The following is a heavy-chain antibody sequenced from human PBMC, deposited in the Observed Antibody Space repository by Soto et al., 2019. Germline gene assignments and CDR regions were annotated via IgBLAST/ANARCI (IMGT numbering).Heavy chain of an antibody. Sequence: SETLSLTCTVSGGAISSGTYYWSWIRQPPGKGLEWIGHIYFTGSTNYNPSLKSRVTMSLDTSRNQFSLKLSSVTAADTAVYYCTRGPPRVQWFDPWGLGTLVTVSS. CDR1: GGAISSGTYY. CDR3: TRGPPRVQWFDP. J-gene: IGHJ5*02. V-gene: IGHV4-61*01. CDR2: IYFTGST.